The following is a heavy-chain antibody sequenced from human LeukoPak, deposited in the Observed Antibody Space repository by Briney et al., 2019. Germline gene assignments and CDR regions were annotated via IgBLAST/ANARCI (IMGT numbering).Heavy chain of an antibody. CDR2: IIPIFGTA. D-gene: IGHD3-9*01. CDR1: GGTFSSYA. Sequence: SVEVSCKASGGTFSSYAISWVRQAPGQGLEWMGGIIPIFGTANYAQKFQGRVTITADESTSTAYMELSSLRSEDTAVYHCASSPRKYYDILTGYRSDYWGQGTLVTVSS. V-gene: IGHV1-69*13. CDR3: ASSPRKYYDILTGYRSDY. J-gene: IGHJ4*02.